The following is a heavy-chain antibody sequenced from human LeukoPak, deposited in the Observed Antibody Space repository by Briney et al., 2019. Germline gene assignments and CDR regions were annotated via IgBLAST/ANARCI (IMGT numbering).Heavy chain of an antibody. J-gene: IGHJ5*02. Sequence: GGSLRLSCVASGFNFTNAWMRWVRQAPGKGREWVGLIKGKTEGGTTDYAAPVKGRFTISRDDSRNTLYLQMNTLKTEDTAVYYCTAGAGWFDPWGQGTLVTVSS. CDR1: GFNFTNAW. V-gene: IGHV3-15*01. CDR3: TAGAGWFDP. CDR2: IKGKTEGGTT.